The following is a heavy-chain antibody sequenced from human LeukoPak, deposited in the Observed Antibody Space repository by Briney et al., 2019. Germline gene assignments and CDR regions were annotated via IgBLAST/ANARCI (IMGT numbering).Heavy chain of an antibody. CDR2: ISNDGNNK. D-gene: IGHD4-17*01. Sequence: QTGGSLRLSCAASGFPFSSYGMHWVRQAPGKGLEWVAAISNDGNNKFYADSVKGRFTTSRDNPKNTMNLQMNSLRAEDTAVYYCAKAYYDDYATAPRDFYYWGQGTLVTVSS. CDR3: AKAYYDDYATAPRDFYY. V-gene: IGHV3-30*18. J-gene: IGHJ4*02. CDR1: GFPFSSYG.